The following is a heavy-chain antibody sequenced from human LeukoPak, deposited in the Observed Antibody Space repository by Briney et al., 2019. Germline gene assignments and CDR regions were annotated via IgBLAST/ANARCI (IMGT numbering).Heavy chain of an antibody. D-gene: IGHD2-2*01. CDR2: ITNSGSTI. CDR3: ARDRDRGTTTCSVDY. Sequence: PGGSLRLSCAASGFSFSDYYMSWVRQAPGKGLEWISYITNSGSTIYYAESVKGRFTISRDDAKNSLYLQMNNLRAEDTAVYYCARDRDRGTTTCSVDYWGQGTLVTVSS. V-gene: IGHV3-11*01. CDR1: GFSFSDYY. J-gene: IGHJ4*02.